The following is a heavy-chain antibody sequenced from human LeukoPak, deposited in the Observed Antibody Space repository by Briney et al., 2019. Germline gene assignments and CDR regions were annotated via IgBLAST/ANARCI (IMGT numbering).Heavy chain of an antibody. Sequence: GGSLRLSCAASGFTLSNYAMHWVRQPAGEGLEWVSALGTAGDTFYPGSVKGRFTISRDNSKNTLYLQMNSLRAEDTAVYYCARDTDMSFDYWGQGTLVTVSS. CDR3: ARDTDMSFDY. V-gene: IGHV3-13*01. CDR1: GFTLSNYA. J-gene: IGHJ4*02. CDR2: LGTAGDT. D-gene: IGHD3-9*01.